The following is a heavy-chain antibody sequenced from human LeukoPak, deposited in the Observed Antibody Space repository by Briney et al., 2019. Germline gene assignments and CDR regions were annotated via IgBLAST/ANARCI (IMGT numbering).Heavy chain of an antibody. Sequence: SETLSLTCTVSGGSISSYYWSWIRQPAGKGLEWIGRIYTSGSTNYNPSLKSRVTMSVDTSKNQYSLKLSSVTAADTAVYCCARQYDLWSGYYTGIDYWGQGTLVTVSS. D-gene: IGHD3-3*01. CDR1: GGSISSYY. V-gene: IGHV4-4*07. CDR2: IYTSGST. CDR3: ARQYDLWSGYYTGIDY. J-gene: IGHJ4*02.